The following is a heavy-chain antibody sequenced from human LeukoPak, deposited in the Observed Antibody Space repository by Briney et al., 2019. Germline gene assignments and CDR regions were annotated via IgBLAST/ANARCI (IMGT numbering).Heavy chain of an antibody. CDR2: MYNRGSP. CDR1: GFTVSSNY. J-gene: IGHJ3*02. V-gene: IGHV3-66*01. Sequence: QPGGSLRLSCAASGFTVSSNYMSWVRQAPGKGLECVSVMYNRGSPYYADSVKGRFTISGDSSMNSLYLQMNSLRAEDTAVYYCARDFPQPSSGWFENPGAALDIWGQGTMVTVSS. CDR3: ARDFPQPSSGWFENPGAALDI. D-gene: IGHD6-19*01.